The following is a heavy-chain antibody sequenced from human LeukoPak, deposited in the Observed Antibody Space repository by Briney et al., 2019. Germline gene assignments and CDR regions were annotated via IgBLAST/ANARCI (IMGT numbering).Heavy chain of an antibody. CDR3: ARPITMIRGGYGMDV. CDR1: GFTFSSYS. D-gene: IGHD3-10*01. Sequence: GGSLRLSCAASGFTFSSYSMNWVRQAPGKGLEWVSAIFSGGSTYYADSVKGRFTISRDDSKNTLYLQMNSLRAEDTAVYYCARPITMIRGGYGMDVWGQGTTVTVSS. J-gene: IGHJ6*02. V-gene: IGHV3-66*01. CDR2: IFSGGST.